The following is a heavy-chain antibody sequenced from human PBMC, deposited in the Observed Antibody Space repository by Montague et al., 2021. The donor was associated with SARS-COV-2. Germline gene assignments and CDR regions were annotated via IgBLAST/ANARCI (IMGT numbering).Heavy chain of an antibody. CDR3: ARGQVTIFGVLIMLPAAGALDI. Sequence: SETLSLTCAVYGGSFSCYYWSWIRQPPGKGLLLIGEVNHSGSTNYNPSLKSRVTISVDTSKNQFSLKMNSVSAADTAVYYCARGQVTIFGVLIMLPAAGALDIWGRGTMVSVSS. D-gene: IGHD3-3*01. J-gene: IGHJ3*02. CDR2: VNHSGST. V-gene: IGHV4-34*01. CDR1: GGSFSCYY.